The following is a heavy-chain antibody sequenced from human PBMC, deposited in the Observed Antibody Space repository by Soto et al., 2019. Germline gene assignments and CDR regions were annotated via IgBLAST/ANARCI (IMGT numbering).Heavy chain of an antibody. CDR1: GFTFSSYA. Sequence: GGSLRLSCAASGFTFSSYAMSWVRQAPGKGLEWVSGISGSGGSTYYADSVKGRFTISRDNSKNTLYLQMNSLRAEDTAVYYCAKVNRVQMGGFDYWGQGTLVTVSS. V-gene: IGHV3-23*01. J-gene: IGHJ4*02. CDR3: AKVNRVQMGGFDY. CDR2: ISGSGGST. D-gene: IGHD3-16*01.